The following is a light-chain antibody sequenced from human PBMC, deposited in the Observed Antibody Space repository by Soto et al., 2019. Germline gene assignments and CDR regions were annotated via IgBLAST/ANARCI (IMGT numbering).Light chain of an antibody. V-gene: IGLV3-21*02. CDR1: NIGSKD. Sequence: SYELTQPPSVSLAPGQTARITCGGANIGSKDVHWYQQRPGQAPALVVFDDSDRPSGIPERFSGSNSGNTATLTISRVEAGDEADYYCQVWDIVSDHVVFGGGTQLTVL. CDR2: DDS. J-gene: IGLJ2*01. CDR3: QVWDIVSDHVV.